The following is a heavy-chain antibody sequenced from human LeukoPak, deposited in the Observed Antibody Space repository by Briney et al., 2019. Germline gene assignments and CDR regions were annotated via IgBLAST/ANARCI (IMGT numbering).Heavy chain of an antibody. D-gene: IGHD3-22*01. J-gene: IGHJ4*02. Sequence: SETLSLTCTVSGGSISSYYWNWIRQPPGKGLEWIGYIYYSGSTNYNPSLKSRVTISVDTSKNQFSLKLNSVTAADTAVYYCARRYTYYYDSSGVNDYWGQGTLVTVSS. V-gene: IGHV4-59*08. CDR1: GGSISSYY. CDR3: ARRYTYYYDSSGVNDY. CDR2: IYYSGST.